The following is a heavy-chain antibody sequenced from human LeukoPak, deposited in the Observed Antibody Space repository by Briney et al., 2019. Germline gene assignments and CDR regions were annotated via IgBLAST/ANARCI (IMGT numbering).Heavy chain of an antibody. Sequence: ASVKVSCKVSGYTLTELSMHWVRQAPGQGLEWMGWINPDSGGTNYAQKFQGRVTMTRDTSISTAYMELSRLRSDDTAVYYCARDTTYYDFWSGPNYYYYYYMDVWGKGTTVTVSS. CDR3: ARDTTYYDFWSGPNYYYYYYMDV. CDR2: INPDSGGT. V-gene: IGHV1-2*02. J-gene: IGHJ6*03. D-gene: IGHD3-3*01. CDR1: GYTLTELS.